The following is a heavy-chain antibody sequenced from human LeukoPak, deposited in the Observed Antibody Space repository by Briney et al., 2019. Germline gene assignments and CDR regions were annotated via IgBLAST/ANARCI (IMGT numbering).Heavy chain of an antibody. V-gene: IGHV3-33*01. CDR2: IWYDGSNK. CDR3: AGDYGEYYYGMDV. Sequence: GGSLRLSCAASGFTFSSYGMHWVRQAPGKGLEWVAVIWYDGSNKCYADSVKGRFTISRDNSKNTLYLQMNSLRAEDTAVYYCAGDYGEYYYGMDVWGQGTTVIVSS. CDR1: GFTFSSYG. J-gene: IGHJ6*02. D-gene: IGHD4-17*01.